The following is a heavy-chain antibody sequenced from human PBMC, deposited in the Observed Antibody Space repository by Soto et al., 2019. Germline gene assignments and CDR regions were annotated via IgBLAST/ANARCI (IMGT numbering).Heavy chain of an antibody. V-gene: IGHV4-34*01. CDR1: GGSFSGYY. J-gene: IGHJ5*02. CDR3: ARKLGIVVVVAATPARFDP. CDR2: INHSGST. D-gene: IGHD2-15*01. Sequence: SETLSLTCAVYGGSFSGYYWSWIRQPPGKGLEWIGEINHSGSTNYNPSLKSRVTISVDTSKNQFSLKLSSVTAADTAVYYCARKLGIVVVVAATPARFDPWGQGTLVTVSS.